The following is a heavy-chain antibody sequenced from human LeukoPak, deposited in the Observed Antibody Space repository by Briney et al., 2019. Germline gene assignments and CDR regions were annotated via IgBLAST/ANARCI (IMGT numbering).Heavy chain of an antibody. CDR1: GGSFGDYY. CDR2: INHSGNS. CDR3: ARGRFQRRFMAIPFDP. V-gene: IGHV4-34*01. D-gene: IGHD2-21*01. J-gene: IGHJ5*02. Sequence: SETLSLTCAVYGGSFGDYYWSWIRQSPGKGLEWIGEINHSGNSNYNPSLTSRVTMSVDTSKKQFFLKLSSVTAADTAVYYCARGRFQRRFMAIPFDPWGRGTLVIVSS.